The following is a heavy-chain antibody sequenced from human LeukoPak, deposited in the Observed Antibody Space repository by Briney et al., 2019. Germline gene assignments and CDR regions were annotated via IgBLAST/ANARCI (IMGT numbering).Heavy chain of an antibody. D-gene: IGHD3-9*01. J-gene: IGHJ6*02. CDR1: GFTFSSYS. CDR2: ISSSSSYI. CDR3: AREDLVTGVDYYYYGMDV. Sequence: GGSLRLSCAASGFTFSSYSMNWVRQAPGKGLEWVSSISSSSSYIYYADSVKGRFTISRDNAKNSLYLQMNSLRAEDTAVYYCAREDLVTGVDYYYYGMDVWGQGTTVTASS. V-gene: IGHV3-21*01.